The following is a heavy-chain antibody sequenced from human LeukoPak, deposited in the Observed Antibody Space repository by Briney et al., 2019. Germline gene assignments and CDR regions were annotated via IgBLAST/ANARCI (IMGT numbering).Heavy chain of an antibody. CDR2: IYYSGST. D-gene: IGHD1-26*01. CDR3: VRQAREGPLPRYFDY. Sequence: SETLSLTCSVSGGSISSSAYYWGWIRQPPGKGPEWIGTIYYSGSTYYHPSLKSRVTISVDTSKNQFSLRLSSVAAADTAMYFCVRQAREGPLPRYFDYWGQGTLVTVPS. CDR1: GGSISSSAYY. J-gene: IGHJ4*02. V-gene: IGHV4-39*01.